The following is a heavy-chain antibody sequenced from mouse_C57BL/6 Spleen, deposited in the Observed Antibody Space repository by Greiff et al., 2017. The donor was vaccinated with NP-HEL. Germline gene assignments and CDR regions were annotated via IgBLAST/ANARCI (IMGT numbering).Heavy chain of an antibody. J-gene: IGHJ3*01. CDR2: IYPGDGDT. D-gene: IGHD3-2*02. Sequence: VQLQQSGPELVKPGASVKISCKASGYAFSSSWMNWVKQRPGKGLEWIGRIYPGDGDTNYNGKFKGKATLTADKSSSTAYMQLSSLTSGDSAVYFCARTAQAPAWFAYWGQGTLVTVSA. CDR3: ARTAQAPAWFAY. V-gene: IGHV1-82*01. CDR1: GYAFSSSW.